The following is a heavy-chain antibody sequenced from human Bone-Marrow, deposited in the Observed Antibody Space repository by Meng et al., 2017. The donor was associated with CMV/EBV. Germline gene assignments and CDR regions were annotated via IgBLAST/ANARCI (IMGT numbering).Heavy chain of an antibody. J-gene: IGHJ4*02. CDR3: ARGPIDSVSN. V-gene: IGHV1-8*01. CDR2: MNPNSGDT. D-gene: IGHD2-15*01. Sequence: ASVKVSCKASGYTFTTYDINWVRQATGQGLEWMGWMNPNSGDTGYAQKFQGRVTMTRNTSISTAYMDLSSLRSDDTAVYYCARGPIDSVSNWGQGTLVPVSS. CDR1: GYTFTTYD.